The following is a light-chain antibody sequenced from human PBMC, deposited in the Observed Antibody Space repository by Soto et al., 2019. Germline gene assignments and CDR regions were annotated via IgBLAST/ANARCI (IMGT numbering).Light chain of an antibody. CDR1: SSDVGGYNF. CDR3: SSYAGSNIVV. CDR2: EVS. V-gene: IGLV2-8*01. Sequence: QSALTQPPSASGSPGQPVTISCTGTSSDVGGYNFVSWYQQHPGKAPKLMIYEVSERPAGVPDRFSGSKSGNTASLTVSGLQAEDEAYYYCSSYAGSNIVVFGGGTKVTVL. J-gene: IGLJ2*01.